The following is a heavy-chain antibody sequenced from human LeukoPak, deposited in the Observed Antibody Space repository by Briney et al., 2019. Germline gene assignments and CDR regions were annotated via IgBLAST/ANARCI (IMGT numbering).Heavy chain of an antibody. V-gene: IGHV3-23*01. CDR3: AKGENRNDMRSPWFDP. J-gene: IGHJ5*02. D-gene: IGHD1-1*01. CDR1: GFTFSSYA. CDR2: IIGSCDRT. Sequence: GASVRVSCEASGFTFSSYAMNWVRQAPGQGLEWVAGIIGSCDRTYYAHTVKGRFTISTDDSTNTSYMQMNSLRAEDTAVYYCAKGENRNDMRSPWFDPWGQGTLVTVSS.